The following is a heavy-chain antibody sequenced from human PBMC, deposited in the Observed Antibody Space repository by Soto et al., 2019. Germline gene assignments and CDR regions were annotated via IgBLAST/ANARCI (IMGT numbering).Heavy chain of an antibody. CDR1: GGSISSYY. CDR3: ARDTDYGSGPGYYYMDV. Sequence: SETLSLTCTVSGGSISSYYWSWIRQPPGKGLEWIGYIYYSGSTNYNPSLKSRVTISVDTSKNQFSLKLSSVTAADTAVYYCARDTDYGSGPGYYYMDVWGKGTTVTVSS. D-gene: IGHD3-10*01. CDR2: IYYSGST. V-gene: IGHV4-59*01. J-gene: IGHJ6*03.